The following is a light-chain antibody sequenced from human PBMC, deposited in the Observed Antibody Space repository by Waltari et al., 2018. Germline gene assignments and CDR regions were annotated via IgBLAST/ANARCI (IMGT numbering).Light chain of an antibody. CDR1: SSDVGGYNY. CDR3: SSYTNSSTL. J-gene: IGLJ1*01. V-gene: IGLV2-14*01. Sequence: QSALTQPASVSGSPGQSITISCTGTSSDVGGYNYVSWFQQHPGKAPKLMIYEVSDRPSGVSNRFSDSKSGNTASLTISGLQADDEADYYCSSYTNSSTLFGTGTKVTVL. CDR2: EVS.